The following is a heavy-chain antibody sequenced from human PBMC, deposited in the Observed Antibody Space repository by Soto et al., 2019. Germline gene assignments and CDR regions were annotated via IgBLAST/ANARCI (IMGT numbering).Heavy chain of an antibody. J-gene: IGHJ6*03. CDR3: AKEWGIYYYYYMDV. D-gene: IGHD6-13*01. CDR2: ISGSGGST. CDR1: GFTFSSYA. V-gene: IGHV3-23*01. Sequence: GGSLRLSCAASGFTFSSYAMSWVRQAPGKGLEWVSAISGSGGSTYYADSVKGRITISRDNSKNTLYLQMNSLRAEDTAVYYCAKEWGIYYYYYMDVWGKGTTVTVSS.